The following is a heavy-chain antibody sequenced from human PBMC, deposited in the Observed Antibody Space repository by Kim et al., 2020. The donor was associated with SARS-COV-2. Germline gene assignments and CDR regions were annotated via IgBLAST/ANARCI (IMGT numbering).Heavy chain of an antibody. CDR3: ARGRFRVRGVISRGGYFDY. CDR1: GGSFSGYY. V-gene: IGHV4-34*01. Sequence: SETLSLTCAVYGGSFSGYYWSWIRQPPGKGLEWIGEINHSGSTNYNPSPKSRVTISVDTSKNQFSLKLSSVTAADTAVYYCARGRFRVRGVISRGGYFDYWGQGTLVTVSS. J-gene: IGHJ4*02. D-gene: IGHD3-10*01. CDR2: INHSGST.